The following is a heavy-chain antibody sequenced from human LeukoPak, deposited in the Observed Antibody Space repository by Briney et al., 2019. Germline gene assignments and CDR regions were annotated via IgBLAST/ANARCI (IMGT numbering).Heavy chain of an antibody. D-gene: IGHD4-11*01. V-gene: IGHV1-18*01. CDR2: ISDYNGNT. CDR3: ARDLYRDSLPVSWFDP. Sequence: ASVKVSCKASGYTFTSYGISWVRQAPGQGLEWMGWISDYNGNTNYAQKLQGRVTMTTDTSTSTTYMELRSLRSDDTAVYYCARDLYRDSLPVSWFDPWGQGTLVTVSS. CDR1: GYTFTSYG. J-gene: IGHJ5*02.